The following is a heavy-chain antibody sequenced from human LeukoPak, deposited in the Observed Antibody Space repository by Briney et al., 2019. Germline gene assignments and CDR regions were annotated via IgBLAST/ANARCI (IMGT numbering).Heavy chain of an antibody. CDR3: ARGDGYNPPLFDY. Sequence: GESLKISCKGSGYSFSNYWIGWVRQMPGKGLECMGVIYPGDSDTKYSPSFQGQVTISADKSISTAYLQWSSLKASDTAMYYCARGDGYNPPLFDYWGQGTLVTVSS. CDR2: IYPGDSDT. D-gene: IGHD5-24*01. J-gene: IGHJ4*02. CDR1: GYSFSNYW. V-gene: IGHV5-51*01.